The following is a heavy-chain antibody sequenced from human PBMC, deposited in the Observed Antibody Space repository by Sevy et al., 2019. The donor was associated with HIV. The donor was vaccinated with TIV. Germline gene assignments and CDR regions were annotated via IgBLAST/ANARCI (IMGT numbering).Heavy chain of an antibody. Sequence: GGSLRLSCAVSGFSLNSYWMSWVRQAPGKGLEWVANIKQDGSVKYYVDSVKGRFTISKDNARNLLYLQMNSLRAEDTALYYCARAIAAEASFWGQRTLVTVSS. CDR3: ARAIAAEASF. V-gene: IGHV3-7*01. CDR1: GFSLNSYW. J-gene: IGHJ4*02. CDR2: IKQDGSVK. D-gene: IGHD6-13*01.